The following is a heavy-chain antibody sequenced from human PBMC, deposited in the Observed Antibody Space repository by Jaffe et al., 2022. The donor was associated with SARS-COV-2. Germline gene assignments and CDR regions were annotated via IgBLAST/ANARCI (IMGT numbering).Heavy chain of an antibody. CDR3: ARWQGDYGSGSYFDY. CDR2: ISRYNADT. J-gene: IGHJ4*02. Sequence: QIQLIQSGAEVKKPGASVKVSCKASGYILIGYGISWVRQAPGEGLEWMGWISRYNADTDYAQNFQGRVTMTTDTSTSTAYMELRSLRSDDTAVYYCARWQGDYGSGSYFDYWGQGTLVTVSS. D-gene: IGHD3-10*01. CDR1: GYILIGYG. V-gene: IGHV1-18*01.